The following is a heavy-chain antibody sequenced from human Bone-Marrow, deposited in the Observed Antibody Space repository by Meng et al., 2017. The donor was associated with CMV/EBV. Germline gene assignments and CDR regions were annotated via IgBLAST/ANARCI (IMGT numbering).Heavy chain of an antibody. CDR3: ARDLIVPAAIDYYYGMDV. CDR2: INWNGGST. J-gene: IGHJ6*02. D-gene: IGHD2-2*01. V-gene: IGHV3-20*04. Sequence: GGSLRLSCAASGFTFDDYGMSWVRQAPGKGLEWVSGINWNGGSTGYADSVKGRFTISRDNAENSLYLQMNSLRAEDTAVYYCARDLIVPAAIDYYYGMDVWGQGTTVTVSS. CDR1: GFTFDDYG.